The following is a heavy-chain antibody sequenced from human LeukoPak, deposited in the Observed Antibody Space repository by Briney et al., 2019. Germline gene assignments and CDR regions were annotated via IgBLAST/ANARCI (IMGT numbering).Heavy chain of an antibody. D-gene: IGHD3-10*01. CDR1: VGTFSSYA. Sequence: ASVKVSCKASVGTFSSYAISWVRQAPGQGLEWMGWISAYNGNTKYAQKFQGRFTMSTDTSTSTAYMELRSLTSDDTAVYYCARDLDGSGSYYTDYWGQGTLVTVSS. V-gene: IGHV1-18*04. J-gene: IGHJ4*02. CDR2: ISAYNGNT. CDR3: ARDLDGSGSYYTDY.